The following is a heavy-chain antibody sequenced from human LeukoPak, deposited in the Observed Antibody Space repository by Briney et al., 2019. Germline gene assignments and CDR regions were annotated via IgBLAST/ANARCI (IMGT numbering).Heavy chain of an antibody. V-gene: IGHV3-30*01. CDR1: GFTFSSYA. D-gene: IGHD3-22*01. J-gene: IGHJ5*02. CDR2: ISYDGSNK. CDR3: ARERRDSSGYYYDWFDP. Sequence: GGSLRLSCAASGFTFSSYAMHWVRQAPGKGLEWVAVISYDGSNKYYPDSVKGRFTISRDNSKNTLYLQMNSLRAEDTAVYYCARERRDSSGYYYDWFDPWGQGTLVTVSS.